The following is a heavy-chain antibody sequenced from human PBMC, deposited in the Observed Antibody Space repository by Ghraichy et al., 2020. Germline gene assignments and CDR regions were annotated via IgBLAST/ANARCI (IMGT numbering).Heavy chain of an antibody. J-gene: IGHJ4*02. CDR2: ITSGSNT. CDR3: VNSERKSTYAWDY. Sequence: GALRLSCAASGFTFSSYSMSWVRQAPGKGLQWVSTITSGSNTYYAESVKGRFTVSRDNSKNTVFLQMSSLRAEDTAVYYCVNSERKSTYAWDYWGQGTLVTVSS. CDR1: GFTFSSYS. D-gene: IGHD2-2*01. V-gene: IGHV3-23*01.